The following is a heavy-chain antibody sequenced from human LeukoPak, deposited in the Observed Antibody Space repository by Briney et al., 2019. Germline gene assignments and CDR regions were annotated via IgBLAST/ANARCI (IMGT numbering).Heavy chain of an antibody. Sequence: PGGSLRLSCAASGFTFSSYEMKWVRQAPGKGLEWISYISSSGNTIYYADSLKGRFTISRDNAKNSLYLQMNSLRAEDTAVYYCARYCSGGSCFVGIDYWGQGTLVTVSS. CDR2: ISSSGNTI. J-gene: IGHJ4*02. D-gene: IGHD2-15*01. CDR1: GFTFSSYE. V-gene: IGHV3-48*03. CDR3: ARYCSGGSCFVGIDY.